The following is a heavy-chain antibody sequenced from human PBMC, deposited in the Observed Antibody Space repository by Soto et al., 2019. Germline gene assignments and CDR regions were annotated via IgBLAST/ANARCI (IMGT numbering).Heavy chain of an antibody. V-gene: IGHV4-30-2*01. Sequence: SETLSLTCAVSGGSIGGVGYSWSWIRQPPGGGLGWIGYMYHIGTFLKSTSLKTRLTMSLDMSKNQFSLTLNSMTAEDTAVYYCTRDLWGYSGRDYWGQGTLVTVSS. CDR1: GGSIGGVGYS. J-gene: IGHJ4*02. D-gene: IGHD1-26*01. CDR3: TRDLWGYSGRDY. CDR2: MYHIGTF.